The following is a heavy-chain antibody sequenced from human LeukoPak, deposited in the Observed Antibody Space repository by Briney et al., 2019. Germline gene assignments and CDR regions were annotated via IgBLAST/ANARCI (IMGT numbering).Heavy chain of an antibody. D-gene: IGHD5-18*01. CDR1: GFTFSNAW. V-gene: IGHV3-15*04. CDR2: IESKSDGGTT. J-gene: IGHJ4*02. CDR3: TTDSTVDTAMVWKY. Sequence: GGSLRLSCAASGFTFSNAWMSWIRQAPGKGLEWVGRIESKSDGGTTDYAAPVKGRFTISRDDSKNTLYLQMNSLKTEDTAVYYCTTDSTVDTAMVWKYWGQGTLVTVSS.